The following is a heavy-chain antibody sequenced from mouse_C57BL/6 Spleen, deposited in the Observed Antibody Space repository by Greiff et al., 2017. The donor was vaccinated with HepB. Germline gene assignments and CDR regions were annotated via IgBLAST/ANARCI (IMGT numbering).Heavy chain of an antibody. D-gene: IGHD1-1*01. J-gene: IGHJ1*03. V-gene: IGHV1-82*01. CDR1: GYAFSSSW. CDR2: IYPGDGDT. Sequence: LLEPGPELVMPGASVKISCKASGYAFSSSWMNWVKQRPGKGLEWIGRIYPGDGDTNYNGKFKGKATLTADKSSSTAYMQLSSLTSEDSAVYFGARADLIATVVGDWYFDVWGTGTTVTVSS. CDR3: ARADLIATVVGDWYFDV.